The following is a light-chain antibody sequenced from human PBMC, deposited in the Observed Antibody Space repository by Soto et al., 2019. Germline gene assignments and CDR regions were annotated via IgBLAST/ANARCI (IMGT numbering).Light chain of an antibody. CDR3: AAWDDSVNGWV. CDR2: NNN. CDR1: RSNIESNT. J-gene: IGLJ3*02. Sequence: QSVLTQPPSASGTPGQRVTISCSGSRSNIESNTVNWYQQLPGTAPKLLIFNNNQWPSGVPDRFSGSKSGTSASLAISGLQSGDEADYYCAAWDDSVNGWVFGGGTKLPVL. V-gene: IGLV1-44*01.